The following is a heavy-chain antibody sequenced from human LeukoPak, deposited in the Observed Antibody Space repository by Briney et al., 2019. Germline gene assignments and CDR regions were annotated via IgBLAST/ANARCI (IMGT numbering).Heavy chain of an antibody. CDR1: GGSISSGGYY. CDR2: IYYSRST. CDR3: ARAPVFGYSYGYTGRYYFDY. V-gene: IGHV4-31*03. J-gene: IGHJ4*02. D-gene: IGHD5-18*01. Sequence: PSETLSLTCTVSGGSISSGGYYWSWIRQHPGKGLEWIGYIYYSRSTYYNPSLKSRVTISVDTSKNQFSLKLSSVTAADTAVYYCARAPVFGYSYGYTGRYYFDYWGQGTLVTVSS.